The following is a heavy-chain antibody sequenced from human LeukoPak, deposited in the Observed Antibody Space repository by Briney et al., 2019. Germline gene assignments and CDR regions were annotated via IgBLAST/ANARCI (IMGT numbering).Heavy chain of an antibody. CDR1: GFTFSGSA. CDR3: TRRGYSYGVYYYYMDV. V-gene: IGHV3-73*01. CDR2: IRSKANSYAT. Sequence: PGGSLRLPCAASGFTFSGSAMHWVRQASGKGLEWVGRIRSKANSYATAYAASVKGRFTISRDDSKNTAYLQMNSLKTEDTAVYYCTRRGYSYGVYYYYMDVWGKGTTVTVSS. D-gene: IGHD5-18*01. J-gene: IGHJ6*03.